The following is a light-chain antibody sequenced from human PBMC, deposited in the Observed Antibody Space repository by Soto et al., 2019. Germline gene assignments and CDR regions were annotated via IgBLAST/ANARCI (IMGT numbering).Light chain of an antibody. Sequence: DIQLTQSPSSLSASVGARITISCRARQSIRRNLNWDQQMPGTAPNLLIYAARDLQSGVPGRFSGRGSGTEFNLTISRLQPEDLATYDGQQSHSTPHSFGQGTKLDI. CDR2: AAR. CDR3: QQSHSTPHS. CDR1: QSIRRN. J-gene: IGKJ2*01. V-gene: IGKV1-39*01.